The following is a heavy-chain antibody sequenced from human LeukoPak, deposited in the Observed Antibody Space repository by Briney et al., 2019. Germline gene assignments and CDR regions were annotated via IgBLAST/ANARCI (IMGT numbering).Heavy chain of an antibody. D-gene: IGHD2-15*01. CDR2: ISGSGGST. CDR1: GFTFSSYA. Sequence: PGGSLRLSCAASGFTFSSYAMSWVRQAPGKGLEWVSAISGSGGSTYYADSVKGRFTISRDNSKNTLYLQMNSLRAEDTAVYYCAKERYCSGGSCYSQLFDYWGQGTLVTVSS. CDR3: AKERYCSGGSCYSQLFDY. V-gene: IGHV3-23*01. J-gene: IGHJ4*02.